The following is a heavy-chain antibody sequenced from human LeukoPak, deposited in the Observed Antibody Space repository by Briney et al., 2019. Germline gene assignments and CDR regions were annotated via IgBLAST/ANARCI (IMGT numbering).Heavy chain of an antibody. D-gene: IGHD6-19*01. Sequence: GGSLRLSCAASGFTFSSYAMSWVRQAPGKGPEWVSAISGSGGSTYYADSVKGRFTISRDNSKNTLYLQMNSLRAEDTAVYYCAKDMGWDYYYYGMDVWGQGTTVTVSS. CDR3: AKDMGWDYYYYGMDV. J-gene: IGHJ6*02. V-gene: IGHV3-23*01. CDR1: GFTFSSYA. CDR2: ISGSGGST.